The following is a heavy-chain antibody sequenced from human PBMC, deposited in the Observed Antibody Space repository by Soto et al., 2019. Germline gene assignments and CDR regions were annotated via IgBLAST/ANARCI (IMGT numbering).Heavy chain of an antibody. CDR2: ISAYNGNT. CDR3: ATDAAVGLLEY. D-gene: IGHD3-10*01. CDR1: GYTFTSYG. Sequence: QVQLVQSGAEVKKPGASVKVSCKASGYTFTSYGITWVRQAPGQGLEWMGRISAYNGNTNYAQKLQGIVTMTTDTSTSPAYMELRSLRSDDTAVYYCATDAAVGLLEYWGQGALVTVSS. J-gene: IGHJ4*02. V-gene: IGHV1-18*01.